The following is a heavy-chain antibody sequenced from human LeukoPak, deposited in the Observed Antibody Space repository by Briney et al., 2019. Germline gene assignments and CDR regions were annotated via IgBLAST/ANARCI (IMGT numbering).Heavy chain of an antibody. CDR2: SSGSGGST. CDR3: ARDYGSGSYSPIDFDY. D-gene: IGHD3-10*01. CDR1: GFTFSSYA. Sequence: GGSLRLSCAASGFTFSSYAMSWVRQAPGKGLEWVSASSGSGGSTYYADSVKGRFTISRDNSKNMLSLQMNSLRAADTAVYYCARDYGSGSYSPIDFDYWGQGTLVTVSS. J-gene: IGHJ4*02. V-gene: IGHV3-23*01.